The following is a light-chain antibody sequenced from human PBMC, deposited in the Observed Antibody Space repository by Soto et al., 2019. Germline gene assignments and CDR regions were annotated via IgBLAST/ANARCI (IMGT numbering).Light chain of an antibody. Sequence: EVVLTQSPGTLSLSRGERATLSCRASERIYSAYLGWYQQKPGQAPRLLIYGTSSRATGIPDRFSGSGSGTDFTLTISRLEPEDFAVYYCQQYGNSPITFGQGTKVEIK. CDR2: GTS. CDR3: QQYGNSPIT. CDR1: ERIYSAY. V-gene: IGKV3-20*01. J-gene: IGKJ1*01.